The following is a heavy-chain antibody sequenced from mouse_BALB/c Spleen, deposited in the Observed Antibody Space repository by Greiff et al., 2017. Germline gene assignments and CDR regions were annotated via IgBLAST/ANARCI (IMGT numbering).Heavy chain of an antibody. CDR1: GYTFTSYV. J-gene: IGHJ3*01. D-gene: IGHD2-4*01. CDR3: ARIYDYDGFAY. Sequence: VQLQQSGPELVKPGASVKMSCKASGYTFTSYVMHWVKQKPGQGLEWIGYINPYNDGTKYNEKFKGKATLTSDKSSSTAYMELSSLTSEDSAVYYCARIYDYDGFAYWGQGTLVTVSA. V-gene: IGHV1-14*01. CDR2: INPYNDGT.